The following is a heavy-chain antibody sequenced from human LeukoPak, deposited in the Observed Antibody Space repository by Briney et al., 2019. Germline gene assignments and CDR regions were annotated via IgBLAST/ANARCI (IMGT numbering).Heavy chain of an antibody. V-gene: IGHV6-1*01. CDR1: GDSVSSNSAA. CDR2: TYYRSRWYN. D-gene: IGHD2-2*03. J-gene: IGHJ4*02. Sequence: SQTLSLTCAISGDSVSSNSAAWNWIRQSPSRGLEWLRRTYYRSRWYNDYAVSVKSRITINPDTSKNQFSLQLNSVTPEDTAVYYCARVGGYCSSTSCYYYFDYWGQGTLVTVSS. CDR3: ARVGGYCSSTSCYYYFDY.